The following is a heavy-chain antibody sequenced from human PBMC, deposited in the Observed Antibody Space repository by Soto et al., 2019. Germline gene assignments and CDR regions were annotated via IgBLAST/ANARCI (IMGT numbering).Heavy chain of an antibody. CDR3: ARGSYGYYSYYGMDV. J-gene: IGHJ6*02. V-gene: IGHV1-18*01. Sequence: ASVKVSCKASGYTFTSYHISWVRQAPGQGLEWMGWISAYNGNTDYTQKLQGRVTLTTDTSTSTAHMELRSLRSDDTAVYYCARGSYGYYSYYGMDVWGQGTTVTVSS. CDR1: GYTFTSYH. D-gene: IGHD1-26*01. CDR2: ISAYNGNT.